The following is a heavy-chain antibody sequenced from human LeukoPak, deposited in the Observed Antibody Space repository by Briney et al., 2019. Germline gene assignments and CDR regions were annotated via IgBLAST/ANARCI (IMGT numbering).Heavy chain of an antibody. V-gene: IGHV3-53*01. J-gene: IGHJ4*02. Sequence: GVSLRLSCAASGFTVSSNYMTWIRQAPGRGLEWVSIIYSGGSTYYADSVKGRFTISRDNSKNTLYLQMNSLRAEDTAVYYCVQIPGGGYWGQGTLVTVSS. CDR2: IYSGGST. D-gene: IGHD2-15*01. CDR1: GFTVSSNY. CDR3: VQIPGGGY.